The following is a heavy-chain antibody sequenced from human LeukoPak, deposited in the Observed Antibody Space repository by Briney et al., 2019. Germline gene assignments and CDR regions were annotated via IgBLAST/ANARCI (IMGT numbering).Heavy chain of an antibody. CDR3: ARDPPLVTTVTTGNY. D-gene: IGHD4-17*01. CDR1: GGTFSSYA. J-gene: IGHJ4*02. CDR2: INPNSGGT. V-gene: IGHV1-2*02. Sequence: ASVKVSCKASGGTFSSYAISWVRQAPGQGLEWMGWINPNSGGTNYAQKFQGRVTMTRDTSISTAYMELSRLRSDDTAVYYCARDPPLVTTVTTGNYWGQGTLATVSS.